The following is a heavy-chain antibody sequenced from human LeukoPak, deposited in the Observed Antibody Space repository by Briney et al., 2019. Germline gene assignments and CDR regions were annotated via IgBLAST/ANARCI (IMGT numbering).Heavy chain of an antibody. CDR1: GYSFTGYF. CDR2: INPNSGDT. J-gene: IGHJ4*02. D-gene: IGHD2-15*01. V-gene: IGHV1-2*02. CDR3: ARERGYCSGGSCYSLDY. Sequence: ASVKVSCKASGYSFTGYFMQWVRQAPGQGLEWMGWINPNSGDTNYAQKFQGRVTMTRDTSISTAYMELSRLRSEDTAVYYCARERGYCSGGSCYSLDYWGQGTLVTVSS.